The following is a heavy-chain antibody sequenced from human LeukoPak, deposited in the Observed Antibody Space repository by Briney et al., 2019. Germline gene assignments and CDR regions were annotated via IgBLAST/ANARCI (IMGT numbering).Heavy chain of an antibody. CDR2: IYPGDSDT. J-gene: IGHJ3*02. CDR1: GYTFASYW. V-gene: IGHV5-51*01. D-gene: IGHD4-17*01. CDR3: ASSTVTSSSDAFDI. Sequence: GESLKISCKSSGYTFASYWIGWVRQMPGKGLEWMGIIYPGDSDTRYSPSFQGQVTISADKSISTAYLQWSSLKASDTAMYYCASSTVTSSSDAFDIWGQGTMVTVSS.